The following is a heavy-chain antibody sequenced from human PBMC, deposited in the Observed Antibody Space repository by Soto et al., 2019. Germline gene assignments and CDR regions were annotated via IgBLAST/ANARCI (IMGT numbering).Heavy chain of an antibody. CDR1: GGSISSSRYY. CDR3: ARHSTTDYYYMDV. D-gene: IGHD1-1*01. Sequence: QLQLQESGPGLVKPSETLSLTCTFSGGSISSSRYYWGWIRQSPGKGLEWIGSIYYSGSTYYNPSRKSGVTIVGDTSKNQCSLKLTSVTAADTAVYYCARHSTTDYYYMDVWGKGTTVTVSS. V-gene: IGHV4-39*01. J-gene: IGHJ6*03. CDR2: IYYSGST.